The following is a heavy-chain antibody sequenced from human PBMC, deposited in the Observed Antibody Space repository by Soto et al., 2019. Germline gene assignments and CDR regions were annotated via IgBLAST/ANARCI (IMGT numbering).Heavy chain of an antibody. CDR2: IDPGDSYT. D-gene: IGHD2-21*01. CDR3: ARHGVFLDAFDI. V-gene: IGHV5-10-1*01. J-gene: IGHJ3*02. Sequence: PGESLKISCKGSGYSFTSYWISWVRQMPGKGLEWMGRIDPGDSYTNYSPSFQGHVTISADKSISTAYLQWSSLKASDTAMYYCARHGVFLDAFDIWGQGTMVTVSS. CDR1: GYSFTSYW.